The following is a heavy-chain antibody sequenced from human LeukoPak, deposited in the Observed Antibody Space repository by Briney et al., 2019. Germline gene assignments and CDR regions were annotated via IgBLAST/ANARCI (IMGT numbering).Heavy chain of an antibody. Sequence: PSETLSLTCTVSGASISSYYWSWIRRPPGKGLEWIGYIYYSGSTNYSPSLKSRVTISVDTSKNQFSLKLSSVTAADTAVYYCARLYSSSLGRVFDYWGQGTLVTVSS. CDR2: IYYSGST. V-gene: IGHV4-59*01. D-gene: IGHD6-13*01. CDR1: GASISSYY. CDR3: ARLYSSSLGRVFDY. J-gene: IGHJ4*02.